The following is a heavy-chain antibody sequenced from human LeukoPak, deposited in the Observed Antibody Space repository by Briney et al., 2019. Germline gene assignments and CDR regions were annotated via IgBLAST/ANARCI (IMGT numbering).Heavy chain of an antibody. CDR1: GYTFTSYA. Sequence: GASVKVSCKASGYTFTSYAMHWVRQAPGQRLEWMGWINAGNGNTKFSQNFQDRVTIIRDTSANTAYMELSSLRSEDTAVYYCARDFSSGNYESNWFDPWGQGTLVTVSS. V-gene: IGHV1-3*01. J-gene: IGHJ5*02. D-gene: IGHD1-26*01. CDR2: INAGNGNT. CDR3: ARDFSSGNYESNWFDP.